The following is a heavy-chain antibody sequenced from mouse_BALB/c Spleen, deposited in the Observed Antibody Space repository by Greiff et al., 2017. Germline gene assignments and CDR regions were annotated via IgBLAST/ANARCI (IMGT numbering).Heavy chain of an antibody. CDR3: TRSHDYPWFAY. CDR2: IYPGNSDT. Sequence: DVKLQESGTVLARPGASVKMSCKASGYTFTSYWMHWVKQRPGQGLEWIGAIYPGNSDTSYNQKFKGKAKLTAVTSTSTAYMELSSLTNEDSAVYYCTRSHDYPWFAYWGQGTLVTVSA. D-gene: IGHD2-4*01. CDR1: GYTFTSYW. V-gene: IGHV1-5*01. J-gene: IGHJ3*01.